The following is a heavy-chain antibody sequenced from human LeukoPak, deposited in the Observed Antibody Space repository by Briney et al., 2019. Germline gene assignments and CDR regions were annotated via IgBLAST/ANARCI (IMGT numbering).Heavy chain of an antibody. CDR3: ARHRADSSGYVYSFDY. V-gene: IGHV4-39*01. CDR2: MVDTQST. Sequence: SECLSLTCAVSGGSISSSSYYWGWIRQPPGKGLECIGLMVDTQSTYCKPSHKSGVTITVHTSKNQLSLKLSSVTAADTAVYYCARHRADSSGYVYSFDYWGQGTLV. J-gene: IGHJ4*02. D-gene: IGHD3-22*01. CDR1: GGSISSSSYY.